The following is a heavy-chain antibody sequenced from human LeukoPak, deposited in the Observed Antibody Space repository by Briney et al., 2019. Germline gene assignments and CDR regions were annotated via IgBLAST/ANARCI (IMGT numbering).Heavy chain of an antibody. CDR2: IIPIFGTA. CDR3: ARLGPFYDSSSYGDYNWFDP. J-gene: IGHJ5*02. D-gene: IGHD3-22*01. Sequence: SVTVSCTASGGTFSSYAISWVRQAPGQGLEWMGGIIPIFGTANYAQKFQGRVTITADESTSTAYMELSSLRSEDTAVYYCARLGPFYDSSSYGDYNWFDPWGQGTLVTVSS. CDR1: GGTFSSYA. V-gene: IGHV1-69*13.